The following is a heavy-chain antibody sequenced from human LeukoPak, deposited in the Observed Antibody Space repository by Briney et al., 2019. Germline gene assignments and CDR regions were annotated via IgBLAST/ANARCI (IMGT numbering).Heavy chain of an antibody. CDR1: GGSITNYY. D-gene: IGHD3-16*01. CDR2: IHYSGST. J-gene: IGHJ4*02. CDR3: ARGFGAVNRGPSFDY. Sequence: KPSETLSLTFTVSGGSITNYYWSWIRQPPGKGLEWICSIHYSGSTNYNPSLKSRVTISVDPSRNQYSLKLTSMTAADTAVYYCARGFGAVNRGPSFDYWGQGTLVTVSS. V-gene: IGHV4-59*13.